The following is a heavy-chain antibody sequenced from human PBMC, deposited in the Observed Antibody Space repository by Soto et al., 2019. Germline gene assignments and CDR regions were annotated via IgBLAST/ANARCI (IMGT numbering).Heavy chain of an antibody. V-gene: IGHV1-18*01. D-gene: IGHD2-15*01. CDR2: ISAYNGNT. J-gene: IGHJ6*04. Sequence: QVQLVQSGAEVNKPGASVKVSCKASGYTFTSYGISWVRQAPGQGLEWMGWISAYNGNTNYAQKLQGRVTMTTDKSTSTAYMELMSLRSEDTAVYYCARYGGKTDYYYYCMDVWGKGTTVTVSS. CDR1: GYTFTSYG. CDR3: ARYGGKTDYYYYCMDV.